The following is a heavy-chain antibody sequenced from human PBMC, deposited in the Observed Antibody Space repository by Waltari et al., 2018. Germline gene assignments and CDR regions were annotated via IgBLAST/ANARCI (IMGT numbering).Heavy chain of an antibody. V-gene: IGHV4-38-2*02. CDR2: IYHSGST. Sequence: QVRLQESGPGLMKPSETLSLVCTVSGYSISRGHYWGWIRQPPGKGLEWLGSIYHSGSTYFNPSLMSRVTMSVDTSKNQFSLKLSSVTAADTAIYFCASDSGFDAYDSWGQGTLVTVSS. D-gene: IGHD1-26*01. J-gene: IGHJ5*01. CDR3: ASDSGFDAYDS. CDR1: GYSISRGHY.